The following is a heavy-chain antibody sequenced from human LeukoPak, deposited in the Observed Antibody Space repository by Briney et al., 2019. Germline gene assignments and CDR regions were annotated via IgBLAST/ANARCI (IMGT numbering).Heavy chain of an antibody. Sequence: SQTLSLTCTVPGGSISSGSYYWSWIRQPAGKGLEWIGRIYTSGSTNYNPSLKSRVTISVDTSKNQFSLKLSSVTAADTAVYYCARTTEGYCRGRSCYSYYYYMDVWGKGTTVTVSS. V-gene: IGHV4-61*02. CDR2: IYTSGST. CDR1: GGSISSGSYY. J-gene: IGHJ6*03. CDR3: ARTTEGYCRGRSCYSYYYYMDV. D-gene: IGHD2-15*01.